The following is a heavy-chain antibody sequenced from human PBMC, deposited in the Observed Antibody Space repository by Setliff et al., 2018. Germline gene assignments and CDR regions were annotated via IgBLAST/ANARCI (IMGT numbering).Heavy chain of an antibody. CDR1: GGTFSSQG. CDR3: AREFGITASVENYYYYMDV. J-gene: IGHJ6*03. CDR2: IMPIFGTT. Sequence: SVKVSCKASGGTFSSQGISWVRQAPGQGLEWMGGIMPIFGTTNYARKFQGGVTITTDKSTSTAYMEMSSLRSEDTAVYYCAREFGITASVENYYYYMDVWGKGTTVTVSS. V-gene: IGHV1-69*05. D-gene: IGHD1-20*01.